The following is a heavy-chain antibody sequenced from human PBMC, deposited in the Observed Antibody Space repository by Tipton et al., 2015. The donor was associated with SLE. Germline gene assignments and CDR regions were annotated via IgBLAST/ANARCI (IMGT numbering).Heavy chain of an antibody. CDR2: VYITGSP. CDR3: ARTVDALDL. J-gene: IGHJ3*01. CDR1: GVSISSGSYY. D-gene: IGHD4-11*01. Sequence: LRLSCTVSGVSISSGSYYWNWIRQPAGKGLEWIGRVYITGSPYYNPSLESRVAMSMDTSKNQFSLRLTAVAAADTAVYYCARTVDALDLWGQGTMVTVAS. V-gene: IGHV4-61*02.